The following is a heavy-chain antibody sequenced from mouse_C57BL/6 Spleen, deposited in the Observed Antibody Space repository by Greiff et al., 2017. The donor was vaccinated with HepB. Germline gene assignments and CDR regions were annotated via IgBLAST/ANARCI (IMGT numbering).Heavy chain of an antibody. CDR1: GFTFSNYW. Sequence: EVKLQESGGGLVQPGGSMKLSCVASGFTFSNYWMNWVRQSPEKGLEWVAQIRLKSDNYATHYAESVKGRFTISRDDSKSSVYLQMNNLRAEDTGIYYCTAIYYGNYWGQGTTLTVSS. D-gene: IGHD2-1*01. CDR3: TAIYYGNY. V-gene: IGHV6-3*01. CDR2: IRLKSDNYAT. J-gene: IGHJ2*01.